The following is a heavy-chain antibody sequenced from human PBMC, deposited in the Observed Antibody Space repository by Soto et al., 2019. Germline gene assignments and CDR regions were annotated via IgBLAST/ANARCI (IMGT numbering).Heavy chain of an antibody. CDR3: ASSVLRFLEWSRMDV. Sequence: SETLSLTCTVSGGSVGSGSYYWSWIRQPPGKGLEWIGYIYYSGSTNYNPSLKSRVTISVDTSKNQFSLELSSVTAADTAVYYCASSVLRFLEWSRMDVWGQGTTVTVSS. CDR2: IYYSGST. V-gene: IGHV4-61*01. CDR1: GGSVGSGSYY. D-gene: IGHD3-3*01. J-gene: IGHJ6*02.